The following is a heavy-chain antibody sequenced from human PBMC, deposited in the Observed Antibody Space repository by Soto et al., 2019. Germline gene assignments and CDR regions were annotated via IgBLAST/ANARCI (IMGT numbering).Heavy chain of an antibody. V-gene: IGHV4-34*01. CDR2: INHSGST. CDR3: ARGHYDFWSGYSY. J-gene: IGHJ4*02. Sequence: QVQLQQWGAGLLKPSETLSLTCAVYGGSFSGYYWSWIRQPPGKGLEWIGEINHSGSTNYNPSLKSRVTISVDTSKNQFSLKLSSVTAADTAVYYCARGHYDFWSGYSYWGQGTLVTVSS. CDR1: GGSFSGYY. D-gene: IGHD3-3*01.